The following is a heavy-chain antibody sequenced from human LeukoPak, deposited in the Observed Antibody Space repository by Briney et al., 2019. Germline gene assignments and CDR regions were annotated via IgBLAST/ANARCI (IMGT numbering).Heavy chain of an antibody. CDR2: IIPIFGTA. CDR3: ARGRLGYCSSTSCLLDY. CDR1: GGTFSSYA. J-gene: IGHJ4*02. D-gene: IGHD2-2*01. Sequence: SVKVTCKASGGTFSSYAISWVRQAPGQGLEWMGGIIPIFGTANYAQKFQGRVTITADESTSTAYMELSSLRSEDTAVYYCARGRLGYCSSTSCLLDYWGQGTLVTVSS. V-gene: IGHV1-69*01.